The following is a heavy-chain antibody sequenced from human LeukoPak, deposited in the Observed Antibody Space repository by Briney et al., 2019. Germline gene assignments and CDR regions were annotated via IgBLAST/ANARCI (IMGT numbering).Heavy chain of an antibody. V-gene: IGHV3-9*01. Sequence: GRSLRLSFAASGFTFDDYAMHWVRQAPGKGLEWVSGISWNSGSIGYADSVKGRFTISRDNAKNSLYLQMNSLRAEDTALYYCAKDIGLRSSLAFDIWGQGTMVTVSS. CDR2: ISWNSGSI. CDR1: GFTFDDYA. CDR3: AKDIGLRSSLAFDI. D-gene: IGHD6-13*01. J-gene: IGHJ3*02.